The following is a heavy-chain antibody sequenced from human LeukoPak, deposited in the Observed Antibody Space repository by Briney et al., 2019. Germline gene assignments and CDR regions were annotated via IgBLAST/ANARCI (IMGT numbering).Heavy chain of an antibody. CDR2: ITHGGDSA. CDR1: GFTFSDYW. V-gene: IGHV3-74*03. D-gene: IGHD2/OR15-2a*01. J-gene: IGHJ4*02. CDR3: ARDSGVSTPLDH. Sequence: PGGSLRLSCQACGFTFSDYWIHWVRQAPGKGLVWVSRITHGGDSAEYAGSVEGRFTTSRDNAKNTVYLQLNSLRAEDTAVYYCARDSGVSTPLDHWGQGALVTVSS.